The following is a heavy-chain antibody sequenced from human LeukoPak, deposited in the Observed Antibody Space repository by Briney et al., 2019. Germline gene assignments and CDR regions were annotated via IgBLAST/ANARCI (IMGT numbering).Heavy chain of an antibody. CDR1: GFTFSSYA. D-gene: IGHD2/OR15-2a*01. J-gene: IGHJ5*02. CDR2: ISSNGGGT. Sequence: GGSLRLSCAASGFTFSSYAMHWVRQAPGKGLEYVSAISSNGGGTYYANSVKGRFTISRDNFRNTLFLQMGSLTAEDMAVYYCAREVSAAGWFDPWGQGTLVTVSS. V-gene: IGHV3-64*01. CDR3: AREVSAAGWFDP.